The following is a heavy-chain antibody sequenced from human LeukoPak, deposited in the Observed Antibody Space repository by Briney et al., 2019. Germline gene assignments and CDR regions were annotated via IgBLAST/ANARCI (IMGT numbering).Heavy chain of an antibody. CDR3: ARGPYGSIFYYYYYMDV. CDR2: INHNGST. J-gene: IGHJ6*03. CDR1: GGSFSGYY. V-gene: IGHV4-34*01. Sequence: KTSETLSLTCAVYGGSFSGYYWSWIRQPPGKGLEWIGEINHNGSTNYNPSLKSRVTISVDTSKNQFSLKLSSVTAADTAVYYCARGPYGSIFYYYYYMDVWGKGTTVTVSS. D-gene: IGHD3-10*01.